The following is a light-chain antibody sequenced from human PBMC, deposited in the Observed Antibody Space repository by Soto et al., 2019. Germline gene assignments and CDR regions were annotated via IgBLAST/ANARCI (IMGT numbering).Light chain of an antibody. CDR1: SSDVGGYDY. CDR3: SSFGGSDNLL. J-gene: IGLJ2*01. Sequence: QSALTQPPSASGSPGQSVTISCTGTSSDVGGYDYVSWYQQHPGKAPKLMIYDVNKRPSGVPGRFSGSKSGNTASLTVSGLQAEDEADYYCSSFGGSDNLLFGGGNKLTVL. CDR2: DVN. V-gene: IGLV2-8*01.